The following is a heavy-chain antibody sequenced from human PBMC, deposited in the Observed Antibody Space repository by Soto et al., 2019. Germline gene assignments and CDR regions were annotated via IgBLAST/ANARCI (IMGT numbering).Heavy chain of an antibody. D-gene: IGHD3-22*01. J-gene: IGHJ4*02. Sequence: SVKVSCKASGGALSSSAITWVRQAPGQGLEWMGGIVPILGIANYAQKFQGRVTITADKSTSTTYMDRSSLRSEDTAVYYCARLRYYYDSSGYYYLDSWGQGTLVTVSS. V-gene: IGHV1-69*10. CDR3: ARLRYYYDSSGYYYLDS. CDR2: IVPILGIA. CDR1: GGALSSSA.